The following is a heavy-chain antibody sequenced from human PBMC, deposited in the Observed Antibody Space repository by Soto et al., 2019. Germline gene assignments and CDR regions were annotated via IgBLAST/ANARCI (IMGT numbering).Heavy chain of an antibody. CDR3: ARESMLVRGARRRVSDP. D-gene: IGHD3-10*01. V-gene: IGHV4-34*01. J-gene: IGHJ5*02. Sequence: SETLSLTCAVYGGSFSGYYWSWIRQPPGKGLEWIGEINHSGSTNYNPSLKSRVTISADTSKNQFSLKLSSVTAADTAVYYCARESMLVRGARRRVSDPLGQATLVTV. CDR1: GGSFSGYY. CDR2: INHSGST.